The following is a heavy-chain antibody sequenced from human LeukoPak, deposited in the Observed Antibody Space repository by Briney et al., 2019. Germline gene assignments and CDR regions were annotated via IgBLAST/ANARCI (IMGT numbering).Heavy chain of an antibody. Sequence: SGTLSLTCTVSGGSISSGGYYWSWIRQHPGKGLEWIGYIYYSGSTYYNPSLKSRVTISVDTSKNQFSLKLSSVTAADTAVYYCARVAVSRQYYYDSSGYYYSGAFDIWGQGTMVTVSS. J-gene: IGHJ3*02. D-gene: IGHD3-22*01. CDR3: ARVAVSRQYYYDSSGYYYSGAFDI. V-gene: IGHV4-31*03. CDR2: IYYSGST. CDR1: GGSISSGGYY.